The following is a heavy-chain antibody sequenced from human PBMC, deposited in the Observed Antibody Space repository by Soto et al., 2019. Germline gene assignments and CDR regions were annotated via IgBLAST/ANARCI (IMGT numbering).Heavy chain of an antibody. CDR2: IDTDGSIT. Sequence: GWSLRLSCAASGFTFSDYWMHWVRQAPGKGLVWVSRIDTDGSITDYADSVKGRFTISRDNAKNTVSLQMNSLRAEDTAVYYCATLNSFGADYWGQGTLVTVSS. J-gene: IGHJ4*02. D-gene: IGHD3-3*01. V-gene: IGHV3-74*01. CDR3: ATLNSFGADY. CDR1: GFTFSDYW.